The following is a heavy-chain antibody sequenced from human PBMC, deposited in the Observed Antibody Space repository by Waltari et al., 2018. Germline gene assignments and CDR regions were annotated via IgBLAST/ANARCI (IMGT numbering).Heavy chain of an antibody. V-gene: IGHV4-39*07. CDR1: GGSISSSSYY. CDR3: AREAEFDPSPGAVDY. Sequence: QLQLQESGPGLVKPSETLSLTCTVSGGSISSSSYYWGWIRQPPGKGLEWIGSIYYSGSTYYNPSLKSRVTISVDTSKNQFSLKLSSVTAADTAVYYCAREAEFDPSPGAVDYWGQGTLVTVSS. D-gene: IGHD3-10*01. CDR2: IYYSGST. J-gene: IGHJ4*02.